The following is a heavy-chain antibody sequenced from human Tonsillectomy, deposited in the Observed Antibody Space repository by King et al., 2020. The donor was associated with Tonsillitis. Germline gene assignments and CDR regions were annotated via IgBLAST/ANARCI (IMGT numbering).Heavy chain of an antibody. D-gene: IGHD2-21*02. J-gene: IGHJ6*03. CDR2: ISSSSSYI. V-gene: IGHV3-21*01. CDR1: GFTFSSYT. Sequence: VQLVESGGGLVKPGGSLRLSCAASGFTFSSYTMNWVRQAPGKGLEWVSSISSSSSYIYYADSVKGRFTISRDNAKNSLYLQMNSLRAEDTAVYYCASHCGGDCYYYYYMDVWGKGTTVTVSS. CDR3: ASHCGGDCYYYYYMDV.